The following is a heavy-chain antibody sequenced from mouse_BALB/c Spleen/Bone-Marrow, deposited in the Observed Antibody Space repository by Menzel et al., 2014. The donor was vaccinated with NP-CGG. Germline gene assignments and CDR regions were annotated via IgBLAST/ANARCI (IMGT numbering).Heavy chain of an antibody. CDR2: INPNNGGT. Sequence: EVQLVESRPELVKPGASVKISCKPSGYTFTEYTMHWVKQSHGKSLEWIGTINPNNGGTSYNQKFKGKATLTVDKSSSTAYMELRSLTSEGSAVYYCARRIPYGYAMDYWGQGTSVTVSS. D-gene: IGHD2-2*01. CDR3: ARRIPYGYAMDY. J-gene: IGHJ4*01. V-gene: IGHV1-22*01. CDR1: GYTFTEYT.